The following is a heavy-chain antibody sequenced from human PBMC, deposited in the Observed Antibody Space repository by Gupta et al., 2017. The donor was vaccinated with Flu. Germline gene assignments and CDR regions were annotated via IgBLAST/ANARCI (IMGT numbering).Heavy chain of an antibody. CDR2: ISDDGSND. D-gene: IGHD2-15*01. Sequence: YFMYWVRQAPGKGLEWMAAISDDGSNDYYADSGKGRFTISRDNSKNRLYLLMSSRKTEDTAVYYCARSPSAGTPPSYSFDYWGQGTLVTVSA. J-gene: IGHJ4*02. CDR3: ARSPSAGTPPSYSFDY. V-gene: IGHV3-30-3*01. CDR1: YF.